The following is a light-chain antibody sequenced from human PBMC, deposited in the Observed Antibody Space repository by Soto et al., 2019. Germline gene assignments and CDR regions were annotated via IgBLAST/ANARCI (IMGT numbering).Light chain of an antibody. J-gene: IGKJ4*01. CDR1: QSISDY. V-gene: IGKV1-9*01. CDR3: QQFNAYPLT. Sequence: DIPLTQSPSFLSASVGDRVTISCRASQSISDYLAWYQQKPGKAPKLLIYGASTLQSGVPSRFSGSASGTEFTLTISSLQPEDFATYFCQQFNAYPLTFGGGTKLEIK. CDR2: GAS.